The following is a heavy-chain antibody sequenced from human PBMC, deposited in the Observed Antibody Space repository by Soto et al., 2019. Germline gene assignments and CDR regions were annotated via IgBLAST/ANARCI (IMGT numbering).Heavy chain of an antibody. CDR3: ARDLSSSWYLHWFDP. Sequence: RGSLRLSCAASGFTFSSYSMNWVRQAPGKGLEWVSSISSSSSTIYYADSVKGRFTISRDNAKNSLYLQMNSLRAEDTAVYYCARDLSSSWYLHWFDPWGQGTLVTVSS. D-gene: IGHD6-13*01. V-gene: IGHV3-48*01. J-gene: IGHJ5*02. CDR2: ISSSSSTI. CDR1: GFTFSSYS.